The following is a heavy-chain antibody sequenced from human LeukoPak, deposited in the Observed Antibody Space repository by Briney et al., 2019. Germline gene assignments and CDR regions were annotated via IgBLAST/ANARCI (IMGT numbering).Heavy chain of an antibody. D-gene: IGHD4-11*01. V-gene: IGHV4-59*08. J-gene: IGHJ6*02. Sequence: PSETLSLTCTVAGDSISTYYWSWIRQPPGKGLEWVGNIFYTGSTNYNPSLKSGVTISVDTSKTQFSLKLRSVPAAETAVYYCARHGGYSNYYYAMHLWGQGPTVTVSS. CDR1: GDSISTYY. CDR2: IFYTGST. CDR3: ARHGGYSNYYYAMHL.